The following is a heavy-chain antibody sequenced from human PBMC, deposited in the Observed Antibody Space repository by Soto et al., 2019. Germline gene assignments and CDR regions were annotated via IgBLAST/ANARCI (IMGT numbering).Heavy chain of an antibody. CDR1: GYTFTSYA. D-gene: IGHD3-22*01. Sequence: ASVKVSCKASGYTFTSYAMHWVRQAPGQRLEWMGWVNAGNGNTKYSQKFQGRVTITRDTSASTAYMELSSLRSEDTAVYYCARDMYYYDSSGYFDGGAFDIWGQGTMVTVSS. J-gene: IGHJ3*02. V-gene: IGHV1-3*01. CDR3: ARDMYYYDSSGYFDGGAFDI. CDR2: VNAGNGNT.